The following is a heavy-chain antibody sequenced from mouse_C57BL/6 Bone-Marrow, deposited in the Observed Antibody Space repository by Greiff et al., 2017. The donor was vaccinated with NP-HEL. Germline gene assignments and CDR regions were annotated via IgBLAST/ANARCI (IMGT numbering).Heavy chain of an antibody. V-gene: IGHV5-6*02. CDR2: ISSGGSYT. J-gene: IGHJ4*01. CDR1: GFTFSSYG. D-gene: IGHD1-1*01. CDR3: ARRGTTVVGTYAMDY. Sequence: EVKLMESGGDLVKPGGSLKLSCAASGFTFSSYGMSWVRQTPDKRLEWVATISSGGSYTYYPDSVKGRFTISRDNAKNTLYLQMSSLKSEDTAMYYCARRGTTVVGTYAMDYWGQGTSVTVSS.